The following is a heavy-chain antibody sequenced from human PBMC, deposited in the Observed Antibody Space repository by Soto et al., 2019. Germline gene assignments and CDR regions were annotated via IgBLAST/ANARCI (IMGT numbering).Heavy chain of an antibody. CDR1: GYTFSTYS. J-gene: IGHJ4*02. V-gene: IGHV3-48*02. D-gene: IGHD3-10*01. CDR3: ARDYNGRSMDY. Sequence: EVQMVESGGALVQPGGSLRLSCVASGYTFSTYSMNWVRQAPGKGLEWLSVSSGSSSVKHYADSVKGRFTISRDNARNSVYLQMHSLRDDDTAVYFCARDYNGRSMDYWGQGNRVTVSS. CDR2: SSGSSSVK.